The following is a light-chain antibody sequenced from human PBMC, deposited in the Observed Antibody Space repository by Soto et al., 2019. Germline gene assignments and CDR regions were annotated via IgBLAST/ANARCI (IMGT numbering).Light chain of an antibody. Sequence: DIQMTQSPSTLSASVGDRVTITCRASQSVSSWLAWYQQRPGKAPKLLIYDASSLESGVPSGFSGSGSGTEFTLTISSLQPDDFATYYCHQYNSYSPTFGQGTKLEIK. CDR2: DAS. J-gene: IGKJ2*01. CDR1: QSVSSW. V-gene: IGKV1-5*01. CDR3: HQYNSYSPT.